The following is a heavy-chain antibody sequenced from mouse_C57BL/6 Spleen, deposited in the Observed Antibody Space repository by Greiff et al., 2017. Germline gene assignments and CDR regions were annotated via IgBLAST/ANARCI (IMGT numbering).Heavy chain of an antibody. V-gene: IGHV1-15*01. J-gene: IGHJ2*01. CDR1: GYTFTDYE. Sequence: QVQLQQSGAELVRPGASVTLSCTASGYTFTDYEMHWVKQTPVHGLEWIGAIDPETGGTAYNQKFKGKAILTADKSSSTAYMELRSLTSEDSAVYYCTRYYYGSSYLDFDYWGQGTTLTVSS. CDR2: IDPETGGT. D-gene: IGHD1-1*01. CDR3: TRYYYGSSYLDFDY.